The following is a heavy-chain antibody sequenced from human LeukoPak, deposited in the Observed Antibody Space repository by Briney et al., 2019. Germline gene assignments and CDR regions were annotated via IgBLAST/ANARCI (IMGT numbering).Heavy chain of an antibody. CDR1: GGSVSSYY. CDR3: ARVGGDYDILTGYRYNWFDP. J-gene: IGHJ5*02. D-gene: IGHD3-9*01. Sequence: KPSETLSLTCTVSGGSVSSYYWSWMRQSPGKGLEWIGYVYYSGSTNYNPALKSRVTISLDTSENQFSLKLSSVTAADTAVYYCARVGGDYDILTGYRYNWFDPWGQGTLVTVSS. CDR2: VYYSGST. V-gene: IGHV4-59*02.